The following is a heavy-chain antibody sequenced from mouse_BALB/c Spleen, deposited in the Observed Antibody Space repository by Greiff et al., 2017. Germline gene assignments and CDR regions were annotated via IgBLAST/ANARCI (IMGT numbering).Heavy chain of an antibody. D-gene: IGHD2-4*01. CDR1: GFTFSDFY. CDR2: SRNKANDYTT. J-gene: IGHJ2*01. V-gene: IGHV7-1*02. Sequence: EVKVVESGGGLVQPGGSLRLSCATSGFTFSDFYMEWVRQPPGKRLEWIAASRNKANDYTTEYSASVKGRFIVSRDTSQSILYLQMNALRAEDTAIYYCARANYDYDGGYYFDHWGQGTTLTGSS. CDR3: ARANYDYDGGYYFDH.